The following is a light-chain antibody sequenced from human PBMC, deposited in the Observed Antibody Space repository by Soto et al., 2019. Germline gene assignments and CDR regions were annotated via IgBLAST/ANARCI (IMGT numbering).Light chain of an antibody. Sequence: QSVLTQPPSVSGAPGQRVTMSCTWSSSNIGAGYDVHWYQQLPGTAPKLLIYGNSNRPSGVPDRFSGSKSGTSASLAITGLQAEDEADYYCQSYDSSLSGYVFGTGTKATVL. CDR2: GNS. V-gene: IGLV1-40*01. CDR1: SSNIGAGYD. CDR3: QSYDSSLSGYV. J-gene: IGLJ1*01.